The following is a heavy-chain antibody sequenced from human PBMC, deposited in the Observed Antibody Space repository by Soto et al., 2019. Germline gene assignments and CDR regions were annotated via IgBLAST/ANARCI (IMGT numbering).Heavy chain of an antibody. Sequence: QVQLVQSGPEVKKPGASVKVSCKASGYTFGIYSITWVRQAPGQGLEWLGGINTYSGKTYYAQKVQGRVTLTTDTSTSTAYREMGSLRSDDRAVYYCARRYGDPSSSTGFDYGGQGPLVSVSS. CDR3: ARRYGDPSSSTGFDY. CDR1: GYTFGIYS. CDR2: INTYSGKT. V-gene: IGHV1-18*01. J-gene: IGHJ4*02. D-gene: IGHD2-21*02.